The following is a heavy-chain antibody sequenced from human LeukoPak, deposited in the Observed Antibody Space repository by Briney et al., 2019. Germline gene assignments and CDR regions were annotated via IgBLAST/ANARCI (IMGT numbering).Heavy chain of an antibody. D-gene: IGHD3-22*01. J-gene: IGHJ4*02. CDR2: ITSSGGRS. CDR1: SSYA. V-gene: IGHV3-23*01. Sequence: PGGSLRLSCAASSSYAMSWVRQAPGKGLEWVSTITSSGGRSYYADSVKGRFTISRDNSKNTLYLQTNSLRVEDTAVYYCARSNGYFEYWGQGTLVPVSS. CDR3: ARSNGYFEY.